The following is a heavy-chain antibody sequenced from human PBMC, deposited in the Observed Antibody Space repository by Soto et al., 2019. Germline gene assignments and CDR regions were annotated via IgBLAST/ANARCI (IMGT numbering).Heavy chain of an antibody. CDR1: GFTFSSYG. Sequence: QVQLVESGGGAVQPGRSLRLSCAASGFTFSSYGMHWVRQAPGKGLEWVAVISYDGSNKYYADSVKGRFTVSRDDSKDTLYLQMNSLIPEDTALYYCAKGYQSIVLVPPAIDYWGQGTLVTVSS. V-gene: IGHV3-30*18. CDR3: AKGYQSIVLVPPAIDY. J-gene: IGHJ4*02. D-gene: IGHD2-2*01. CDR2: ISYDGSNK.